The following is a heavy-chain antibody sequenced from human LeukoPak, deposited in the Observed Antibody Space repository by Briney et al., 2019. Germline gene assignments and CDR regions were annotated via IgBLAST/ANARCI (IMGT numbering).Heavy chain of an antibody. Sequence: GGSLRLSCAASGFTFSSYAMSWVRQAPGKGLEWVSAISGSGGSTYYADSVKGRFTISRDNSKNTLYLQMNSLRAEDTAVYYCAKHGLLWFGELLIEGYYFDYWGQGTLVTVSS. D-gene: IGHD3-10*01. V-gene: IGHV3-23*01. CDR3: AKHGLLWFGELLIEGYYFDY. J-gene: IGHJ4*02. CDR1: GFTFSSYA. CDR2: ISGSGGST.